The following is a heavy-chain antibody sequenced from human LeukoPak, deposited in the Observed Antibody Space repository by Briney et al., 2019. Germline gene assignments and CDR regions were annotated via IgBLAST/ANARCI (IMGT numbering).Heavy chain of an antibody. CDR1: GFTFGSYA. Sequence: GGSLRLSCAASGFTFGSYAMSWVRQAPGKGLEWVSAISGSGGSTYYADSVKGRFTISRDNSKNTLYLQINSLRAEDTAVYYCAKDRDFWKGGLFDYWGQGTLVTVSS. CDR2: ISGSGGST. V-gene: IGHV3-23*01. CDR3: AKDRDFWKGGLFDY. J-gene: IGHJ4*02. D-gene: IGHD3-3*01.